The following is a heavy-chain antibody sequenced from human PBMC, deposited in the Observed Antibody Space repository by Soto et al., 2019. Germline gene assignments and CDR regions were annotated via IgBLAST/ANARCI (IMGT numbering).Heavy chain of an antibody. CDR3: ARDPYCSSTSCYPGIFGGVYYYGMDV. CDR2: IIPIFGTA. D-gene: IGHD2-2*01. V-gene: IGHV1-69*13. J-gene: IGHJ6*02. CDR1: GGTFSSYA. Sequence: GASVKVSCKASGGTFSSYAISWVRQAPGQGLEWMGGIIPIFGTANYAQKFQGRVTITADESTGTDYMELSSLRSEDTAVYYCARDPYCSSTSCYPGIFGGVYYYGMDVWGQGTTVTVSS.